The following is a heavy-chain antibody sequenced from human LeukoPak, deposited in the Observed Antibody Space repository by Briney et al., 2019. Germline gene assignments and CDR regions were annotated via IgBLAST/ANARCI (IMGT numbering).Heavy chain of an antibody. J-gene: IGHJ6*03. D-gene: IGHD6-13*01. CDR1: GGSISSSSYY. Sequence: SETLSLTCTVSGGSISSSSYYWSWIRQPAGKGLEWIGRIYTSGSTNYNPSLKSRVTISVDKSKNQFSLKLSSVTAADTAVYYCAREFIAAAGYYYYYMDVWGKGTTVTVSS. V-gene: IGHV4-61*02. CDR2: IYTSGST. CDR3: AREFIAAAGYYYYYMDV.